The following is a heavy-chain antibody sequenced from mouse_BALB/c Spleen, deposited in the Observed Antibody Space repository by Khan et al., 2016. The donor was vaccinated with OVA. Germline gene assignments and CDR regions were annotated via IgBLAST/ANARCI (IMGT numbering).Heavy chain of an antibody. CDR3: SRAGAVYYRNGRGAMEY. V-gene: IGHV9-4*02. D-gene: IGHD2-5*01. CDR1: GYTFTTDG. Sequence: QIELVQSGPELKKPGETVRISCKASGYTFTTDGISWVQKMPGKGLKWIGWINTNSGVPKYAEDFKGRFAFSLDIAVNTAYLQITNLKNEDTATNFWSRAGAVYYRNGRGAMEYWGQGTTVTVSS. CDR2: INTNSGVP. J-gene: IGHJ4*01.